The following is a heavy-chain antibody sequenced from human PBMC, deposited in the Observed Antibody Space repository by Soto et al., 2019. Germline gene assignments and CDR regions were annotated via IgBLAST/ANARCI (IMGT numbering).Heavy chain of an antibody. CDR3: ARGEVYSSGWYGYGPNNWFDP. CDR2: INPNSGGT. CDR1: GYTFTGYY. D-gene: IGHD6-19*01. J-gene: IGHJ5*02. Sequence: ASVKVSCKASGYTFTGYYMHWVRQAPGQGLEWMGWINPNSGGTNYAQKFQAWVTMTRDTSITTAYMELSRLRSDDTAVYYCARGEVYSSGWYGYGPNNWFDPWGQGTLVTVSS. V-gene: IGHV1-2*04.